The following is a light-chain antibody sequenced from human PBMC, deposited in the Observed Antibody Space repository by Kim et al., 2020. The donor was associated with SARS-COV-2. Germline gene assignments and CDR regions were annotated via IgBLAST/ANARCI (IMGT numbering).Light chain of an antibody. CDR2: GAS. Sequence: SPGERATLACRASQSVSSNLAWYQQKPGQAPRLLIYGASSRATGIPARFSGSESGTEFTLTISSLQSEYFAVYYCQQYNNWPPITFGQGTRLEIK. CDR3: QQYNNWPPIT. CDR1: QSVSSN. J-gene: IGKJ5*01. V-gene: IGKV3-15*01.